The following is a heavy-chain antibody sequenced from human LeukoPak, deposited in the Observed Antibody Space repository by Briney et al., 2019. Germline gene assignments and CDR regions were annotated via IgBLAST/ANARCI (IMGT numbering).Heavy chain of an antibody. D-gene: IGHD3-16*01. V-gene: IGHV3-66*01. Sequence: PGGSLRLSCAASGFTVSNNYMSWVRQAPGKGLDWVSIIYRGGSTYYADSVKDRFTISRDNSKNTVYLQMNSLRAEDTAVYYCAGSYVSRFFDYWGQGTLVTVSS. CDR3: AGSYVSRFFDY. CDR2: IYRGGST. J-gene: IGHJ4*02. CDR1: GFTVSNNY.